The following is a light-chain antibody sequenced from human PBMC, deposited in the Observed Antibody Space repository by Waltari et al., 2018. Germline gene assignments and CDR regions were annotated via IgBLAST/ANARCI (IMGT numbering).Light chain of an antibody. J-gene: IGKJ2*01. Sequence: EIVMTQSPVTLSVSPGEAATLSCRANRAIANNLAWYQQKPGQPLRLLIYDASTRATGIPARFSGRWSGAEFTLTITSLQSEDSAVYFCQQFNTGYSFGQGTKLEIK. CDR2: DAS. CDR1: RAIANN. CDR3: QQFNTGYS. V-gene: IGKV3-15*01.